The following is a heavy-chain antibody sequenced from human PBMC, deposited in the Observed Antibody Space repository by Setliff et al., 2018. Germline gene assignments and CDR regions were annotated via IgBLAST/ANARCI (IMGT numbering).Heavy chain of an antibody. D-gene: IGHD2-21*01. V-gene: IGHV3-30*03. Sequence: PGGSLRLSCAASGFNFGAYVMHWVRQAPGKGLEWVALISYDARKKYYADTLEGRFTISRDNSRNTMHLQMNSLRGEDTAVYYCARDRIGPYLSYMDGWGKGTTVTVSS. CDR2: ISYDARKK. CDR3: ARDRIGPYLSYMDG. J-gene: IGHJ6*03. CDR1: GFNFGAYV.